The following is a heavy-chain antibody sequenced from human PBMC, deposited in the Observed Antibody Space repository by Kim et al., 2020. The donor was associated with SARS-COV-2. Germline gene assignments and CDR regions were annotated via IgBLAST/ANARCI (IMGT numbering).Heavy chain of an antibody. J-gene: IGHJ6*02. CDR2: INPSGGST. D-gene: IGHD2-15*01. V-gene: IGHV1-46*01. CDR3: ARDPAGVVVVPSYGMDV. CDR1: GYTFTSYY. Sequence: ASVKVSCKASGYTFTSYYMHWVRQAPGQGLEWMGIINPSGGSTSYAQKFQGRVTMTRDTSTSTVYMELSSLGSEDTAVYYCARDPAGVVVVPSYGMDVWGQGTTVTVSS.